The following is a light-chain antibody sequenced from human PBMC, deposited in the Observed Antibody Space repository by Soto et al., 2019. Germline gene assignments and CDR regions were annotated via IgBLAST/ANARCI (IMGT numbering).Light chain of an antibody. V-gene: IGLV2-8*01. CDR3: SSYTDRKNLV. Sequence: QSVLTQSPSAPGSPGQSVTISCTGTSRDIGGYNSVSWYQQHPGKAPKVMIYDVTKRPSGVPDRFSGSKSGNTASLTVSALQAEDEADYYCSSYTDRKNLVFGTGTKVTVL. J-gene: IGLJ1*01. CDR2: DVT. CDR1: SRDIGGYNS.